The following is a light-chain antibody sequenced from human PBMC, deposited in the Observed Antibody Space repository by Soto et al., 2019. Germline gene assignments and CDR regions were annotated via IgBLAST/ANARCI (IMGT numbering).Light chain of an antibody. CDR1: STDVGRYNY. V-gene: IGLV2-8*01. Sequence: QSALTQPPSASGSPGQSVTISCTGTSTDVGRYNYVSWYQQHPGKAPKLIIYEVNERPSGVPDRFSGSKSGNTASLTVSGLQAADEADYYCSSYAGSNSVFGGGTQLTVL. J-gene: IGLJ3*02. CDR3: SSYAGSNSV. CDR2: EVN.